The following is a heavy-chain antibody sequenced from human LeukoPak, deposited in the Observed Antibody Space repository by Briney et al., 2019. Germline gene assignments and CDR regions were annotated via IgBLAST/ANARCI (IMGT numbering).Heavy chain of an antibody. CDR1: GFTFSSYS. CDR3: ARDSSDYDILTGYYIVGQFDY. V-gene: IGHV3-48*01. CDR2: ISSSSSTI. Sequence: PGGSLRLSCAASGFTFSSYSMNWVRQAPGKGLEWVSYISSSSSTIYYADSVKGRFTISRDNAKNSLYLQMNSLRAEDTAVYYCARDSSDYDILTGYYIVGQFDYWGQGTLVTVSS. D-gene: IGHD3-9*01. J-gene: IGHJ4*02.